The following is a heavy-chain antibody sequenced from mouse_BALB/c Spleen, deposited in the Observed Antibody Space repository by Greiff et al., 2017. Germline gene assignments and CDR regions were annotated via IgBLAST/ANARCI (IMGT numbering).Heavy chain of an antibody. Sequence: EVKLMESGGGLVKPGGSLKLSCAASGFTFSSYAMSWVRQSPEKRLEWVAEISSGGSYTYYPDTVTGRFTISRDNAKNTLYLEMSSLRSEDTAMYYCARSYYDYEGGWFAYWGQGTLVTVSA. CDR3: ARSYYDYEGGWFAY. V-gene: IGHV5-9-4*01. CDR1: GFTFSSYA. J-gene: IGHJ3*01. CDR2: ISSGGSYT. D-gene: IGHD2-4*01.